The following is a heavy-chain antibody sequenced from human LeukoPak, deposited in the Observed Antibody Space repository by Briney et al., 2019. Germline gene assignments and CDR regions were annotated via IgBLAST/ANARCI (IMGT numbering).Heavy chain of an antibody. D-gene: IGHD2-2*01. Sequence: SVKVSCKASGGPFNSYDISWVRQAPGQGLEWMGGIIPILGTPKYAQKFQGRVTITKDESSNTAYMELSNLRSEDTAVYYCASGARGQLLFRAFDIWGQGTMVTVSS. CDR2: IIPILGTP. V-gene: IGHV1-69*05. CDR1: GGPFNSYD. CDR3: ASGARGQLLFRAFDI. J-gene: IGHJ3*02.